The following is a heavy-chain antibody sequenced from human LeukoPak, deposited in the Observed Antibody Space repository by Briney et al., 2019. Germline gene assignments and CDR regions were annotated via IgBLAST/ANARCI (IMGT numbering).Heavy chain of an antibody. CDR1: GFTFSGHW. CDR3: ARGXXTXALDY. CDR2: IKEDGSEX. J-gene: IGHJ4*02. V-gene: IGHV3-7*01. Sequence: GGSLRLSCAASGFTFSGHWMTWVRQAPGKGLEWVANIKEDGSEXYXVDSMKGRFTISRDNAANSLYLQMNSLRPEDAAVYYCARGXXTXALDYWGQGTLVTVSS.